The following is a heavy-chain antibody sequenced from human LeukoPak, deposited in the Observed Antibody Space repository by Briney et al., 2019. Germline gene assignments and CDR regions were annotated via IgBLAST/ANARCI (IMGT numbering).Heavy chain of an antibody. V-gene: IGHV3-66*01. CDR3: ARDRTIFGVVYGMDV. Sequence: PAGSLRLSCAASGFTVSSNYMSWIRQAPGKGLERVSVIYSGGSTYYADSVKGRFTISRDNSKNTLYLQMNSLRAEDTAVYYCARDRTIFGVVYGMDVWGQGTTVTVSS. CDR2: IYSGGST. J-gene: IGHJ6*02. CDR1: GFTVSSNY. D-gene: IGHD3-3*01.